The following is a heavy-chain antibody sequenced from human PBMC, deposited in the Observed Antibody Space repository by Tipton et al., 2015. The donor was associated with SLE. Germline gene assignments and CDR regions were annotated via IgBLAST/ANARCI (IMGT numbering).Heavy chain of an antibody. J-gene: IGHJ4*02. Sequence: GLVKPSETLSLTCTVSGGSISSSSYYWGWIRQPPGKGLEWIGSIYYSGSTYYNPSLKSRVTISVDTSKNQFSLNLTSVTAADTAVYYCARLYSGYPYYFDYWGQGTLVTVSS. CDR3: ARLYSGYPYYFDY. D-gene: IGHD5-12*01. V-gene: IGHV4-39*07. CDR2: IYYSGST. CDR1: GGSISSSSYY.